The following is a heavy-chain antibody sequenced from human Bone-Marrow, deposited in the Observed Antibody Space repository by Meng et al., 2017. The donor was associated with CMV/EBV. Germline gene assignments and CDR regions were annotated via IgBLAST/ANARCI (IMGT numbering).Heavy chain of an antibody. CDR3: ARDASYSSAYQTETTL. D-gene: IGHD6-19*01. CDR1: RFTFSDYY. J-gene: IGHJ4*02. Sequence: LSLTCAASRFTFSDYYMSWIRQAPGKGLECVSYISSSGSTVNYADSVKGRFTISRDNAKNSLYLQMTSLRAEDTAVYYCARDASYSSAYQTETTLWGQGTLVTVSS. V-gene: IGHV3-11*01. CDR2: ISSSGSTV.